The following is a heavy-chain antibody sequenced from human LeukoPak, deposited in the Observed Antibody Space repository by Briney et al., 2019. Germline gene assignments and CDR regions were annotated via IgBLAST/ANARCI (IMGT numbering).Heavy chain of an antibody. CDR3: AKSSRAAPPFDP. J-gene: IGHJ5*02. CDR1: GFTLSSYA. CDR2: ISGSGGST. V-gene: IGHV3-23*01. Sequence: GGSLRLSCAASGFTLSSYAMSWVRQSPGKGLEWVSAISGSGGSTYYADSVKGRFTISRDNSKNTLYLQMNSLRAEDTAVYYCAKSSRAAPPFDPWGQGTLVTVSS. D-gene: IGHD6-13*01.